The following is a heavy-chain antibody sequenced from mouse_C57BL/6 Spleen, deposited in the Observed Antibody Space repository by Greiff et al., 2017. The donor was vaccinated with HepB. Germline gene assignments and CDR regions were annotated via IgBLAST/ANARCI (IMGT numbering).Heavy chain of an antibody. CDR3: ERRSNYEDYAMDY. CDR2: ISSGSSTI. V-gene: IGHV5-17*01. D-gene: IGHD2-5*01. Sequence: EVQRVESGGGLVKPGGSLKLSCAASGFTFSDYGMHWVRQAPEKGLEWVAYISSGSSTIYYADTVKGRFTISRDNAKNTLFLQMTSLRSEDTAMYYCERRSNYEDYAMDYWGQGTSVTVSS. CDR1: GFTFSDYG. J-gene: IGHJ4*01.